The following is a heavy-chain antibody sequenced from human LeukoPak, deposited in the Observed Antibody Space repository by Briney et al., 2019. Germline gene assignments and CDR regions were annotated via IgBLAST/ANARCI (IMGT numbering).Heavy chain of an antibody. CDR3: ARQASDPTSLFDY. CDR1: GGSISSSSYY. Sequence: PSETLSLTCTVSGGSISSSSYYWGWIRQPPGKGLEWIGSIYYSGSTYYNPSLKSRVTISVDTSKNQFSLKLSSVTAADTAVYYCARQASDPTSLFDYWGQGTLVTVSS. V-gene: IGHV4-39*01. J-gene: IGHJ4*02. D-gene: IGHD1-26*01. CDR2: IYYSGST.